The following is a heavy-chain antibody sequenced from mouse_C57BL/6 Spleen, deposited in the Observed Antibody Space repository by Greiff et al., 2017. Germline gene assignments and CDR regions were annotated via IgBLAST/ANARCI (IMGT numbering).Heavy chain of an antibody. CDR3: ARSGYEDDDYDMDD. V-gene: IGHV1-61*01. J-gene: IGHJ4*01. D-gene: IGHD2-10*02. CDR2: IYPSDSET. Sequence: QVQLQQPGAELVRPGSSVKLSCKASGYTFTSYWMDWVKQRPGQGLEWIGNIYPSDSETNYNQKFKDKATLTVDKSSSTADMQLSSLTSEDSAVYYWARSGYEDDDYDMDDWGQGTSGTVSS. CDR1: GYTFTSYW.